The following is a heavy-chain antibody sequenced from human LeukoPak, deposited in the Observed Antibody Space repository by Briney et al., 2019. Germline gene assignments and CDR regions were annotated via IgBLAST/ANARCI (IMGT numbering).Heavy chain of an antibody. V-gene: IGHV4-59*01. D-gene: IGHD7-27*01. Sequence: SETLSLTCTVSGGSISNYYWSWIRQPPGKGLEWIGYIYYTGSTNYTPSLKSRVTISLDTSKNHFSLKLSSVTAADTAMYYCARTSWGYAFDIWGRGPMVTVSS. CDR2: IYYTGST. J-gene: IGHJ3*02. CDR3: ARTSWGYAFDI. CDR1: GGSISNYY.